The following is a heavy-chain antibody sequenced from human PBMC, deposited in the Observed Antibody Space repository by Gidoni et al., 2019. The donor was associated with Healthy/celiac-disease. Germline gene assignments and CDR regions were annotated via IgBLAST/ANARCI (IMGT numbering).Heavy chain of an antibody. Sequence: EVQLVESGGGLVQPGGSLRLSCAASGFTFSSYSMNWVRQAPGKGLEWVSYISSSSSTIYYADSVKGRFTISRDNAKNSLYLQMNSLRDEDTAVYYCVEEDDSSGYYSLFDYWGQGTLVTVSS. D-gene: IGHD3-22*01. CDR2: ISSSSSTI. CDR1: GFTFSSYS. CDR3: VEEDDSSGYYSLFDY. V-gene: IGHV3-48*02. J-gene: IGHJ4*02.